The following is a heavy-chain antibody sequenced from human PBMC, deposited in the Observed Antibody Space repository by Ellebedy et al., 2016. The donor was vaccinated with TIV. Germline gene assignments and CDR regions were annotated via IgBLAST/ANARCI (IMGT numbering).Heavy chain of an antibody. D-gene: IGHD3-10*01. J-gene: IGHJ6*02. CDR1: GFSFDAYG. CDR3: ARTGEGSGSYWGYYSNGMDV. CDR2: INWHGSST. V-gene: IGHV3-20*04. Sequence: GESLKISCAASGFSFDAYGMSWVRQAPGKGQESVSGINWHGSSTGYADSVKGRFTISRDNAKNSLYLHMNSLRAEDMALYYCARTGEGSGSYWGYYSNGMDVWGQGTTVTVSS.